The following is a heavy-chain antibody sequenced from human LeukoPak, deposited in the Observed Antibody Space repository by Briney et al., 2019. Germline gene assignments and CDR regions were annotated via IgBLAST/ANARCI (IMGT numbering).Heavy chain of an antibody. CDR1: GYSISSAFY. V-gene: IGHV4-38-2*02. CDR2: IYHSGST. J-gene: IGHJ4*02. D-gene: IGHD6-19*01. CDR3: ARELRGWYPGYFDY. Sequence: SETLSLTCTVSGYSISSAFYWGWIRQPPGKGLEWIGSIYHSGSTYYNPSLKSRVTISVDTSKNQFSLKLTSVTAADTAVYYCARELRGWYPGYFDYWGQGTLVTVSS.